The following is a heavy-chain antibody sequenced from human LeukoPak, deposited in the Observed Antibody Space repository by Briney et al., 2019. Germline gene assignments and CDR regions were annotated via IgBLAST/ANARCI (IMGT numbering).Heavy chain of an antibody. CDR3: AREDDSSGYYHY. V-gene: IGHV1-2*02. CDR2: INPNSGGT. D-gene: IGHD3-22*01. J-gene: IGHJ4*02. CDR1: GYTFTGYY. Sequence: ASVKVSCKASGYTFTGYYMHWVRQAPGQGLEWMGWINPNSGGTNYAQKFQGRVTMTRDTFISTAYMELSRLRSDDTAVYYCAREDDSSGYYHYWGQGTLVTVSS.